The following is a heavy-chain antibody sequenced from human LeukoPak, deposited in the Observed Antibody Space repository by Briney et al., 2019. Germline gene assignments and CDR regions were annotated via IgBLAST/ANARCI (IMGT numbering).Heavy chain of an antibody. CDR3: ARDLFSSGWYPMGDYYYGMDV. D-gene: IGHD6-19*01. J-gene: IGHJ6*02. CDR1: GFTFSSYW. Sequence: GGSLRLSCAASGFTFSSYWMSWVRQAPGKGLEWVANIKQDGRGKYYVDSVKGRFTISRDNAKNSLYLQMNSLRAEDTAVYYCARDLFSSGWYPMGDYYYGMDVWGQGTTVTVSS. V-gene: IGHV3-7*01. CDR2: IKQDGRGK.